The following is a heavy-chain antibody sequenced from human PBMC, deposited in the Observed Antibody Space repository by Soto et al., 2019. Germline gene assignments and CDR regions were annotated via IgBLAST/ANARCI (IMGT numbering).Heavy chain of an antibody. J-gene: IGHJ4*02. Sequence: GASVKVSCKASGYTFTGYYMHWVRQAPGQGLEWMGWINPNSGGTNYAQKFQGRVTMTRDTSISTAYMELSRLRSDDTAVYYCARDGTPYAREPVGGYWGQGTLVTVSS. CDR3: ARDGTPYAREPVGGY. CDR2: INPNSGGT. D-gene: IGHD1-1*01. CDR1: GYTFTGYY. V-gene: IGHV1-2*02.